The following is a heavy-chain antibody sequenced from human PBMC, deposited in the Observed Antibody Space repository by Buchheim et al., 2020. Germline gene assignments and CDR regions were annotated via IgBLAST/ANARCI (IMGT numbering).Heavy chain of an antibody. CDR2: ISYDGSNK. CDR3: ARVITMVRGIQRQAYYGMDV. D-gene: IGHD3-10*01. V-gene: IGHV3-30*04. J-gene: IGHJ6*02. Sequence: QVQLVESGGGVVQPGRSLRLSCAASGFTFSSYAMHWVRQAPGKGLEWVAVISYDGSNKYYADSVKGRFTISRDNSKNTLYLQMNSLRAEDTAVYYCARVITMVRGIQRQAYYGMDVWGQGTT. CDR1: GFTFSSYA.